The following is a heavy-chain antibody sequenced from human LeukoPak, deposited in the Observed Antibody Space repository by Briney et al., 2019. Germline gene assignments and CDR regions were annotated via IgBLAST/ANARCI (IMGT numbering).Heavy chain of an antibody. D-gene: IGHD4-11*01. CDR3: ARQGVVTTVSYFDY. CDR1: GYSISSGYY. J-gene: IGHJ4*02. CDR2: IYHSGST. V-gene: IGHV4-38-2*01. Sequence: SEILSLTCAVSGYSISSGYYWGWIRQPPGKGLEWIGSIYHSGSTYYNPSLKSRVTISVDTSKNQFSLKLSSVTAADTAVYYCARQGVVTTVSYFDYWGQGTLVTVSS.